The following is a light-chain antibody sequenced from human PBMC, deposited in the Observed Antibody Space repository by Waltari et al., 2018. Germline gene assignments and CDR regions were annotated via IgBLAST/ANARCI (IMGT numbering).Light chain of an antibody. V-gene: IGKV1-NL1*01. CDR3: QQYFSVPLT. J-gene: IGKJ4*01. Sequence: CRASQDITKALAWYQHKLGRAPKLLIYATSKLEGGVPARFSGRGSGTTYTLTIDSLQSDDSASYFCQQYFSVPLTFGGGSKIEI. CDR1: QDITKA. CDR2: ATS.